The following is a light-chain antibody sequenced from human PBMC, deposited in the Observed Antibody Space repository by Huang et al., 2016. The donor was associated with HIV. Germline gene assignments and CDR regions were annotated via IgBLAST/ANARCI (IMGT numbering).Light chain of an antibody. Sequence: DIVMTQSPLSLPVTPGEPASISCRSSQSLLHSNGYNYLDWYLQKTGQSPQLQIYLGSNRASGVPDRFSGSGSGTDVTLKISRVEAEDVGVYYCMQALQTPFTFGPGTKVDIK. CDR1: QSLLHSNGYNY. V-gene: IGKV2-28*01. CDR3: MQALQTPFT. J-gene: IGKJ3*01. CDR2: LGS.